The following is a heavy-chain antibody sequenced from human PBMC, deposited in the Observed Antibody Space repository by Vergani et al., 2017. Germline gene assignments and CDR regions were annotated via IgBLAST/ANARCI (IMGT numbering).Heavy chain of an antibody. J-gene: IGHJ5*02. Sequence: EVQLLESGGGLVQPGGSLRLSCAASGFTFSSYAMSWVRQAPGKGLEWVSAISGSGGSTYYADSVKGRFTISRDNSKNTLYLQMNSLRAEDTAVYYCAKGRADDGSGSWGNNWFDPWGQGTMVTVSS. CDR3: AKGRADDGSGSWGNNWFDP. V-gene: IGHV3-23*01. D-gene: IGHD3-10*01. CDR2: ISGSGGST. CDR1: GFTFSSYA.